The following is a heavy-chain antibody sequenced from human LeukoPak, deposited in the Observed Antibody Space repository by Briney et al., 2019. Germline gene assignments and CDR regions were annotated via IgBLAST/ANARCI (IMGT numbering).Heavy chain of an antibody. CDR2: IYYSGST. CDR3: ARGVDSSGYSSYYFDY. Sequence: SETLSLTCTVSGGSISSGGYYWSWIRQHPGKGLEWIGYIYYSGSTYYNPSLKSRVTISVDTSKNQFSLKLSSVTAADTAVYYCARGVDSSGYSSYYFDYWGQGTLVTVS. CDR1: GGSISSGGYY. J-gene: IGHJ4*02. D-gene: IGHD3-22*01. V-gene: IGHV4-31*03.